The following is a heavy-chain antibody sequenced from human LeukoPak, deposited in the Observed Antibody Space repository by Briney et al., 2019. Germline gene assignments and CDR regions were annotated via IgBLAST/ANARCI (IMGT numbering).Heavy chain of an antibody. CDR1: GFTFSTYW. V-gene: IGHV3-74*01. J-gene: IGHJ4*02. D-gene: IGHD5-18*01. CDR2: ISSDGTST. CDR3: ARGKYTAKDY. Sequence: GGSLTLSCAASGFTFSTYWMHWVRHAPGKGLVWVSRISSDGTSTDYADSAKGRFTISRDNAKNTLSLQMNSLRAEDTAVYYCARGKYTAKDYWGQGTLVTVSS.